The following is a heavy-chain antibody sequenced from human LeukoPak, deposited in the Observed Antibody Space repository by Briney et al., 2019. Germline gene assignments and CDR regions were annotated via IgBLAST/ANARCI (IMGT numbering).Heavy chain of an antibody. CDR3: ARLGAYYSSWSAY. Sequence: GESLKISCKGLGYSFSSYWNAWVRQRPGKGLEWMGIIYPGDSDTRYSPSFQGQVTISADKSISTAYLQWSSLKASGTAIYYCARLGAYYSSWSAYWGQGTLVTVSS. D-gene: IGHD6-13*01. CDR2: IYPGDSDT. V-gene: IGHV5-51*01. CDR1: GYSFSSYW. J-gene: IGHJ4*02.